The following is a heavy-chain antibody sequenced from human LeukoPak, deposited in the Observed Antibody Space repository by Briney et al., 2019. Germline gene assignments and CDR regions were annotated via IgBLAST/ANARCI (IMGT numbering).Heavy chain of an antibody. CDR1: AYTFTSYG. D-gene: IGHD1-1*01. V-gene: IGHV1-18*01. CDR2: INPYNGNT. J-gene: IGHJ5*02. Sequence: ASVKVSCKASAYTFTSYGISWVRQAPGQGLEWMGWINPYNGNTNYAQKLQDRVTMTTDTSTSTAYMELRSLRSDDTAVYYCARDCLEGDGGPWWFDPWGQGTLVTVSS. CDR3: ARDCLEGDGGPWWFDP.